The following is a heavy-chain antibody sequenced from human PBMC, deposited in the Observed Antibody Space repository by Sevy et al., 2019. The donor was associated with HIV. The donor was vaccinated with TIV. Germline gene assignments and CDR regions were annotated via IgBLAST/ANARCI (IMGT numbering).Heavy chain of an antibody. CDR1: GFIFSNYY. D-gene: IGHD2-21*02. CDR3: ARKMELLVPDY. J-gene: IGHJ4*02. V-gene: IGHV3-21*01. Sequence: GGSLRLSCAASGFIFSNYYMNWVRQAPGKGLEWVSSISSSSNYIYYADSVKGRFTISRDNAKNSLYLQMNSLRAEDTAVYYCARKMELLVPDYWGQGTQVTVSS. CDR2: ISSSSNYI.